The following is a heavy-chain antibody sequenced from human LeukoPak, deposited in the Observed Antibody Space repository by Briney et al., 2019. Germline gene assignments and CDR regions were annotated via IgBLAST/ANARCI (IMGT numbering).Heavy chain of an antibody. CDR1: GYTFTGYY. V-gene: IGHV1-2*02. Sequence: ASVTVSCKASGYTFTGYYMHWVRQAPGQGLEWMGWINPNSGGTNYAQKFQGRVTMTRDTSISTAYMELSRLRSDDTAVYYCARDLLRKVTMVRGVLNYWGQGTLVTVSS. CDR3: ARDLLRKVTMVRGVLNY. D-gene: IGHD3-10*01. J-gene: IGHJ4*02. CDR2: INPNSGGT.